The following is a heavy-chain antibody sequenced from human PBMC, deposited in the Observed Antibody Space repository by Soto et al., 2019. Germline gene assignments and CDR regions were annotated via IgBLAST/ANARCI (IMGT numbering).Heavy chain of an antibody. CDR1: GYTFTNYG. V-gene: IGHV1-18*01. CDR2: ISAYNGHT. J-gene: IGHJ5*02. CDR3: ARGGVAYCSGGSCPHNWFDP. D-gene: IGHD2-15*01. Sequence: ASVKVSCKASGYTFTNYGISWVRQAPGQELEWMGWISAYNGHTNYAQKIQGRVTMTTDTSTSTAYMELRSLRSDDTAVYYCARGGVAYCSGGSCPHNWFDPWGQGTLVTVSS.